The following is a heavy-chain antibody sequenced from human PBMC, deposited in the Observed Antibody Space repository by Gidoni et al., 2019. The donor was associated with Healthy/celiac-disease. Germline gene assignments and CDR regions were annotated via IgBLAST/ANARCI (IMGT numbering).Heavy chain of an antibody. Sequence: EVQLVQSGAEVKKPGESLKISCKGSGYSFTSYWIGWVRQMPGKGLEWMGIIYPGDSDTRYSPSFQGQVTISADKSISTAYLQWSSLKASDTAMYYCARWSGSYSDSRHYYYYGMDVWGQGTTVTVSS. CDR3: ARWSGSYSDSRHYYYYGMDV. CDR2: IYPGDSDT. CDR1: GYSFTSYW. D-gene: IGHD3-10*01. V-gene: IGHV5-51*01. J-gene: IGHJ6*02.